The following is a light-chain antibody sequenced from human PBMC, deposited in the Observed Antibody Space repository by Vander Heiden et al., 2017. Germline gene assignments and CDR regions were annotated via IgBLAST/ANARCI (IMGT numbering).Light chain of an antibody. CDR1: SSDVGSYNL. CDR3: CSYAGSSTFLVV. J-gene: IGLJ2*01. Sequence: QSALTQPASVSGSPGQSITISCTGTSSDVGSYNLVSWYQQHPGRAPKLMIYEGSKRPSGVSNRFSGSKSGNTASLTISGLQAEDEADYYCCSYAGSSTFLVVFGGGTKLTGL. V-gene: IGLV2-23*03. CDR2: EGS.